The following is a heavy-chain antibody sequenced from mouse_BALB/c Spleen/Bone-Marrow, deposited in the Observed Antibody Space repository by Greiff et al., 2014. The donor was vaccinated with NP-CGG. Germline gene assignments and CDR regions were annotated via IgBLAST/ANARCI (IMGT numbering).Heavy chain of an antibody. Sequence: VQLKESGPELVKPGASVKVSCKASGYSFTDYNMYWVKQSPGKSLEWIGYIDPYNGGTSYNQKFKGKSTLPVDKSSSTAFMHLNSMTSEDAAFYYGASYHSSGYAMDYWGQGTSVTVSS. CDR3: ASYHSSGYAMDY. CDR2: IDPYNGGT. V-gene: IGHV1S135*01. CDR1: GYSFTDYN. J-gene: IGHJ4*01. D-gene: IGHD3-1*01.